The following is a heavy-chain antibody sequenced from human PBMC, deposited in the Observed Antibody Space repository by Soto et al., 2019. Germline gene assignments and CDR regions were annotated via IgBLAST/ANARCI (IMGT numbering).Heavy chain of an antibody. Sequence: PSETLSPTCTVSGGSFTGQFWSWVRQPHGKGLAWIGQVSHSGNTKYYPSLRSRVTLSVDSSKNQISLALTSVTAADTAVYYCARPKCQSTGWHEFDIWGQVTLVTVSS. J-gene: IGHJ4*02. CDR1: GGSFTGQF. V-gene: IGHV4-34*01. CDR3: ARPKCQSTGWHEFDI. CDR2: VSHSGNT. D-gene: IGHD7-27*01.